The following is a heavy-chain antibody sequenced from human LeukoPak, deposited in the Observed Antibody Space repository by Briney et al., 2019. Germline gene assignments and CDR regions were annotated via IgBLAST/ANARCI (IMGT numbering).Heavy chain of an antibody. CDR1: GYTFTVNH. Sequence: ASVTVSCKASGYTFTVNHIHWVRQAPGQGLEWMGLIIPNSGDTNYAQKFQGRVTMTRDTSTSTAYMGLSTLTSDDTAVYYCARAGPSTVTLDYWGQGTLVTVSS. J-gene: IGHJ4*02. CDR3: ARAGPSTVTLDY. D-gene: IGHD4-17*01. CDR2: IIPNSGDT. V-gene: IGHV1-2*02.